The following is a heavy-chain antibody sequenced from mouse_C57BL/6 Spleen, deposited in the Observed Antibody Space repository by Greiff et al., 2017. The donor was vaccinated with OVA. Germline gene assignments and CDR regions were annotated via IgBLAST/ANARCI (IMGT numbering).Heavy chain of an antibody. CDR3: ARTSITTVVDDYFDY. CDR2: IYPGDGDT. D-gene: IGHD1-1*01. Sequence: VQLQQSGPELVKPGASVTISCKASGYAFSSSWMNWVTQRPGKGLEWIGRIYPGDGDTNYNGKFKGKATLTADKSSSTAYMQLSSLTSEDSAVYFCARTSITTVVDDYFDYWGQGTTLTVSS. J-gene: IGHJ2*01. CDR1: GYAFSSSW. V-gene: IGHV1-82*01.